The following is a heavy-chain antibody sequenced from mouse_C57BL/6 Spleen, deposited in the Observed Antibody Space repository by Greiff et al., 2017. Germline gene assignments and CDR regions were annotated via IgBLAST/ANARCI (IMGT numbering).Heavy chain of an antibody. CDR2: IRNKANGYTT. Sequence: EVQGVESGGGLVQPGGSLSLSCAASGFTITDYYMSWVRQPPGKALEWLGFIRNKANGYTTEYSASVKGRFTITRDNSQSILYLQMNALRAEDSATYYCASSNFYCNGVPYYFDYWGQGTTLTVSS. V-gene: IGHV7-3*01. J-gene: IGHJ2*01. CDR3: ASSNFYCNGVPYYFDY. CDR1: GFTITDYY. D-gene: IGHD2-1*01.